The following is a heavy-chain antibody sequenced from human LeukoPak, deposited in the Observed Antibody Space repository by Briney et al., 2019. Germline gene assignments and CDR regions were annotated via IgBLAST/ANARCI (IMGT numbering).Heavy chain of an antibody. J-gene: IGHJ4*02. CDR1: EFTFSSYW. CDR2: IKQDGSEK. D-gene: IGHD5-18*01. CDR3: ARVATGGYSYGYNSRPSYYFDY. V-gene: IGHV3-7*01. Sequence: GGSLRLSCAASEFTFSSYWMSWVRQAPGKGLEWVANIKQDGSEKYYVDSVKGRFTISRDNAKNSLYLQMNSLRAEDTAVYYCARVATGGYSYGYNSRPSYYFDYWGQGTLVTVSS.